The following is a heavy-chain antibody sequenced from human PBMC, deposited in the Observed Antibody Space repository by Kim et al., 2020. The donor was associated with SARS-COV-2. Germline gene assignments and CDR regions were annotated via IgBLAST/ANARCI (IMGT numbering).Heavy chain of an antibody. CDR2: IWYDGSNK. Sequence: GGSLRLSCAASGFTFSSYGMHWVRQAPGKGLEWVAVIWYDGSNKYYADSVKGRFTIARDNSKNTLYLQMNSLRAEDTDVYYCARGGALGVTAGFDYWGQGTLVTVSS. J-gene: IGHJ4*02. CDR3: ARGGALGVTAGFDY. CDR1: GFTFSSYG. D-gene: IGHD2-21*02. V-gene: IGHV3-33*01.